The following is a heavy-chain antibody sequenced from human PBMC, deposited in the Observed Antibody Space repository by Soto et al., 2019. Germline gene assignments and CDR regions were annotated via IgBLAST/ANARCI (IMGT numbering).Heavy chain of an antibody. J-gene: IGHJ6*02. V-gene: IGHV3-33*01. Sequence: QVQLVESGGGVVQPGRSLRLSCAASGFTFNNYGMHWVRQAPGKGLEWLAVIWNDGSNSSYANSVKGRFTISRDNSKNTPYPKMSTMRAEDTAVYYCARRQMPPPTRGAANARGGMDVWGQGDTVTVSS. CDR2: IWNDGSNS. CDR3: ARRQMPPPTRGAANARGGMDV. D-gene: IGHD6-25*01. CDR1: GFTFNNYG.